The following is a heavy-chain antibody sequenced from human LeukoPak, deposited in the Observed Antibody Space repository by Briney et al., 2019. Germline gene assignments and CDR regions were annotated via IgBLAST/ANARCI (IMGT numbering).Heavy chain of an antibody. V-gene: IGHV1-18*01. CDR3: ARVRSGTTVTKLPKPIDY. Sequence: ASVKVSCKASGYTFTSYGISCVRQAPGQGLEWMGWISAYNGNTNYAQKLQGRVTMTTDTSTSTAYMELRSLRSDDTAVYYCARVRSGTTVTKLPKPIDYWGQGTLVTVSS. J-gene: IGHJ4*02. D-gene: IGHD4-17*01. CDR1: GYTFTSYG. CDR2: ISAYNGNT.